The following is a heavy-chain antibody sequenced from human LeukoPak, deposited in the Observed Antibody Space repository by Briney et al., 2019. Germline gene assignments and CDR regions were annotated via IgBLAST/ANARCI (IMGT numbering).Heavy chain of an antibody. J-gene: IGHJ5*02. CDR3: ARDLQTIFGVGKSGSFDP. Sequence: YPSETLSLTCTVSGHSISSGYYWGWIRQPPGKGLEWIGSIYHSGSTYYNPSLKSRVTISVHTSKNQFSLKLSSVTAADTAVYYWARDLQTIFGVGKSGSFDPWGQGTLVTVSS. CDR2: IYHSGST. D-gene: IGHD3-3*01. V-gene: IGHV4-38-2*02. CDR1: GHSISSGYY.